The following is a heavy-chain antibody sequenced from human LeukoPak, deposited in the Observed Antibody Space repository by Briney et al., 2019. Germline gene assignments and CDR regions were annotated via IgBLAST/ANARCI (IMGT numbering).Heavy chain of an antibody. J-gene: IGHJ4*02. V-gene: IGHV1-69*04. CDR3: ARGAYVVGGTLDY. CDR1: GGTFSSYA. D-gene: IGHD1-26*01. CDR2: IIPILGIA. Sequence: ASVKVSCKASGGTFSSYAISWVRQAPGQGLEWMGRIIPILGIANYAQKFQGRVTITADKSTSTAYMELSSLRSEDTAVYYCARGAYVVGGTLDYWGQGTLVTVSS.